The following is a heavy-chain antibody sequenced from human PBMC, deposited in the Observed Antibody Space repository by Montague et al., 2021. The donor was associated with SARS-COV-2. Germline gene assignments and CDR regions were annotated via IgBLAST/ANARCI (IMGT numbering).Heavy chain of an antibody. CDR2: INHSGST. V-gene: IGHV4-34*01. CDR3: ARRHYSSSWYGIRYYFGY. D-gene: IGHD6-13*01. CDR1: GGSFSGYY. Sequence: SETLSLTCAVYGGSFSGYYWSWIRQPPGKGLEWIGEINHSGSTNYNPSLKSRVTISVDTSKNQFSLKLSSVTAADTAVYYCARRHYSSSWYGIRYYFGYWGQGTLVTVSS. J-gene: IGHJ4*02.